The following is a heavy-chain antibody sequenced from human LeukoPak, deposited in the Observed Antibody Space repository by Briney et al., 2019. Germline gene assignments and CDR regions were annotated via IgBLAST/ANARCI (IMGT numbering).Heavy chain of an antibody. CDR2: IEGSVDKT. D-gene: IGHD5-24*01. J-gene: IGHJ3*02. V-gene: IGHV3-23*01. CDR1: GFTMSTNA. CDR3: AKDIWRWAFDI. Sequence: GGSLRLSCAGSGFTMSTNAMSWVRQAPGKGLEWVSAIEGSVDKTHYADSVKGRFTISRDNSMNTLYLQMNSLRAEGTAIYFCAKDIWRWAFDIWGQGTMVTVSS.